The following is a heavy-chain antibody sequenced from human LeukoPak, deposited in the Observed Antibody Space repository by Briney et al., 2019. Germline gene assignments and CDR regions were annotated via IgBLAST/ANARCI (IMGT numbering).Heavy chain of an antibody. J-gene: IGHJ4*02. Sequence: SGGSLRLSCAASGFTFSSYGMHWVRQAPGKGLEWVAFKRYDGSNKYYADSVKGRFTISRDNSKNTLYLQMNSLRAEDTAVYYCAKAGYCSSTSCYPPNFDYWGQGTLVTVSS. CDR3: AKAGYCSSTSCYPPNFDY. CDR1: GFTFSSYG. CDR2: KRYDGSNK. D-gene: IGHD2-2*01. V-gene: IGHV3-30*02.